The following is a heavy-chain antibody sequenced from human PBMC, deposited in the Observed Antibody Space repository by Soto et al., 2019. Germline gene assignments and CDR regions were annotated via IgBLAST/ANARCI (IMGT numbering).Heavy chain of an antibody. Sequence: QVQLVQSGAEVKKPGSSVKVSCKASGGTFSSYAISWVRQAPGQGLEWMGGIIPILGTANYAQKFPGRVTITADESTSTVYKDLSRLRSEDTAVYDCARCLPRLYGLRIVGARLGAFDYWGQGPLVTVSS. J-gene: IGHJ4*02. V-gene: IGHV1-69*01. D-gene: IGHD1-26*01. CDR1: GGTFSSYA. CDR3: ARCLPRLYGLRIVGARLGAFDY. CDR2: IIPILGTA.